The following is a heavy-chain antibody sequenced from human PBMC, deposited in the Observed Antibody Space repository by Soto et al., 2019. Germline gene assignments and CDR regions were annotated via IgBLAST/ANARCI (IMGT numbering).Heavy chain of an antibody. Sequence: GGSLRLSCAASGFTFSSYAMSWVRQAPGKGLEWVSAISGSGGSTYYADSVKGRFTISRDNSKNTLYLQMNSLRAEDTAVYYCAKDQTPGGYIWRSYRSDYWGQGTLVTVSS. CDR2: ISGSGGST. D-gene: IGHD3-16*02. J-gene: IGHJ4*02. CDR1: GFTFSSYA. V-gene: IGHV3-23*01. CDR3: AKDQTPGGYIWRSYRSDY.